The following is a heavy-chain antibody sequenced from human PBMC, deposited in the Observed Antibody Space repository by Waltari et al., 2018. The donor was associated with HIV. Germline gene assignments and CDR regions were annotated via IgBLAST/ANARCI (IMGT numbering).Heavy chain of an antibody. D-gene: IGHD3-22*01. CDR3: AKALPLYYYDSSGHGDY. V-gene: IGHV3-23*01. CDR2: ISGSGGST. Sequence: EVQLLESGGGLVQPGGSLRLSCAASGFTFSSYAMSWVRQAPGKGLEWVSAISGSGGSTYYADSVKGRFTISRDNSKNTLYLQMNSLRAEDTAVYYCAKALPLYYYDSSGHGDYWGQGTLVTISS. J-gene: IGHJ4*02. CDR1: GFTFSSYA.